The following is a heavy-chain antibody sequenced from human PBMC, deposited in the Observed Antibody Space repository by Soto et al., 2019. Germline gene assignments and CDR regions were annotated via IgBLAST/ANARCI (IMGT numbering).Heavy chain of an antibody. Sequence: ASVKVSCKASGGTFSSYAISWVRQAPGQGLAWMGGIIPIFGTANYAQKFQGRVTITADESTSTAYMELSSLRSEDTAVYYCARESAAGTYYYYGMDVWGQGTTVTVSS. CDR2: IIPIFGTA. D-gene: IGHD6-13*01. V-gene: IGHV1-69*13. CDR3: ARESAAGTYYYYGMDV. J-gene: IGHJ6*02. CDR1: GGTFSSYA.